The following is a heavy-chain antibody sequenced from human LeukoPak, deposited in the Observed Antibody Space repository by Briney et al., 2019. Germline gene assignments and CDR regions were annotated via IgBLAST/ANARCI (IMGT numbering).Heavy chain of an antibody. CDR2: IYTSGST. CDR1: GGSISSGSYY. Sequence: SQTLSLTCTVSGGSISSGSYYWSWIRQPAGKGLEWIGRIYTSGSTNYNPSLKSRVTISVDTSKNQFSLKLSSVTAADTAVYYCARTVVIAAAGFDYWGQGTLVTVS. J-gene: IGHJ4*02. D-gene: IGHD6-13*01. V-gene: IGHV4-61*02. CDR3: ARTVVIAAAGFDY.